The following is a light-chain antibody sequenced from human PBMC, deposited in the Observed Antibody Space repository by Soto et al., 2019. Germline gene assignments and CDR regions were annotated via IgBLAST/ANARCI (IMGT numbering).Light chain of an antibody. Sequence: EMVMTQSPATLSVSPGERAALSCRASQCVSSNLAWYQQKPGQAPRLLIYDASTRATGVPARFSGSGSGTEFTLTISSLQSEDLAVYYCQQYTNWRTFGQGTKVDI. CDR2: DAS. V-gene: IGKV3-15*01. CDR1: QCVSSN. J-gene: IGKJ1*01. CDR3: QQYTNWRT.